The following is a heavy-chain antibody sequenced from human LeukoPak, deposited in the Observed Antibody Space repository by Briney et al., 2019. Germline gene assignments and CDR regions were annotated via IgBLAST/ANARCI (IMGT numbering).Heavy chain of an antibody. CDR2: INPDSGGT. J-gene: IGHJ4*02. CDR3: ARGLYCATCYGGGIDY. Sequence: ASVKVSCKASGYTFTCHFMHWVRQAPGQGLEWMGWINPDSGGTNYAQKFQGRVTMSRDTSISTAYMELRRLRSDDTAVYYCARGLYCATCYGGGIDYWGQGALVTVSS. CDR1: GYTFTCHF. V-gene: IGHV1-2*02. D-gene: IGHD2-15*01.